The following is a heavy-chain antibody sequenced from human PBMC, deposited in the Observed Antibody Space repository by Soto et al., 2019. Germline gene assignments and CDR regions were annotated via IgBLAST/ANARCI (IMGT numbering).Heavy chain of an antibody. CDR2: IIPIFGTA. D-gene: IGHD1-1*01. CDR1: GGTFSSYA. V-gene: IGHV1-69*01. CDR3: ARGSSSGISQTYAFDI. J-gene: IGHJ3*02. Sequence: QVQLVQAGAEVKKPGSSVKVSCKASGGTFSSYAISWVRQAPGQGLEWMGGIIPIFGTANYAQTFQGRVTITADESTSTAYMELSSMRSEDTAVYYCARGSSSGISQTYAFDIWGQGTMVTVSS.